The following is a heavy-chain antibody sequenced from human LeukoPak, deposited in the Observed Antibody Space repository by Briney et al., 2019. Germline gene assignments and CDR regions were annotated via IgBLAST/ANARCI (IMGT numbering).Heavy chain of an antibody. D-gene: IGHD3-16*01. CDR2: IIPLFGTP. J-gene: IGHJ4*02. CDR1: GGTFGGGA. CDR3: ARESTERSGVTPTGY. V-gene: IGHV1-69*13. Sequence: SVKVSCKASGGTFGGGAISLVRQAPGQGLEWLGGIIPLFGTPTYAQNFQGRVTITADGSTSTAYMELSSLRLDDTAIYYCARESTERSGVTPTGYWGQGTLVTVSS.